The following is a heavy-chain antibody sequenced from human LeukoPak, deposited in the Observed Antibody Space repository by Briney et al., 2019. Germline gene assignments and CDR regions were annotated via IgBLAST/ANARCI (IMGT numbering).Heavy chain of an antibody. Sequence: PSETLSLTCTVSGGSISSGSYYWSWIRQPAGKGLEWIGYIYYSGSTNYNPSLKSRVTISVDTSKNQFSLKLSSVTAADTAVYYCAPQWELLAGWFDPWGQGTLVTVSS. CDR2: IYYSGST. V-gene: IGHV4-61*10. CDR3: APQWELLAGWFDP. J-gene: IGHJ5*02. D-gene: IGHD1-26*01. CDR1: GGSISSGSYY.